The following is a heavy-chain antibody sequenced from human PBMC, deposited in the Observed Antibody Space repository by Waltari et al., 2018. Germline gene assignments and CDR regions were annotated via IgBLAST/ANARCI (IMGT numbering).Heavy chain of an antibody. CDR1: GFTFGDYA. CDR3: ARALMPVVNAPFWFDS. Sequence: EVQLVESGGGLVQPGRSLRLSCTASGFTFGDYAMSWFRQAPGKGLEWVGFIRSKAYGGTTEDAASVKGRFTIARDNAKDSRSLHMNSLRVEDTAVYYCARALMPVVNAPFWFDSWGQGALVTVSS. J-gene: IGHJ5*01. D-gene: IGHD2-21*01. CDR2: IRSKAYGGTT. V-gene: IGHV3-49*03.